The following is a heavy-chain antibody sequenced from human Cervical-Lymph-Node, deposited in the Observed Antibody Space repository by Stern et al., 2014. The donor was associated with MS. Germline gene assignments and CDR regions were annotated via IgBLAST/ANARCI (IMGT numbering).Heavy chain of an antibody. D-gene: IGHD6-6*01. CDR3: ARAAYSTSSYNY. Sequence: QVQLVESGAEVKKPGSSVKVSCKASGGTFNTNVISWVRQAPGQGLEWMGGIIPIFGTALYAQKFQGRVTITANESPRAGYMALSSLRSEDTAVYYWARAAYSTSSYNYWGQGTLVIVSS. CDR1: GGTFNTNV. CDR2: IIPIFGTA. V-gene: IGHV1-69*01. J-gene: IGHJ4*02.